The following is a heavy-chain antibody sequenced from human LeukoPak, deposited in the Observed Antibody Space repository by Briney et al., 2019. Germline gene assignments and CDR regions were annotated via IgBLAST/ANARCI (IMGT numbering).Heavy chain of an antibody. J-gene: IGHJ4*02. Sequence: PSDTLSLTCAVSGYSISSSNWWGWIRQPPGKGLEWIGYIYYSGSTYYNPSLKSRVTMSVDTSRNQFSLKLSSVTAVDTAVYYCAGARIDFFDYWGQGTLVTVSS. CDR2: IYYSGST. V-gene: IGHV4-28*01. CDR3: AGARIDFFDY. CDR1: GYSISSSNW.